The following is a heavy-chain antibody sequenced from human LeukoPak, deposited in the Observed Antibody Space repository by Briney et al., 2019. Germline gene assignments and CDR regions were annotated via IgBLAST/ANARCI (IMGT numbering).Heavy chain of an antibody. J-gene: IGHJ5*02. CDR1: GGSFSSYY. CDR3: AGASYDYGDYKGWFDP. CDR2: INHSGST. D-gene: IGHD4-17*01. Sequence: SETLSLTCAVYGGSFSSYYWSWIRQPPGKGLEWIGEINHSGSTNYNPSLKSRVTISVDTSKNQFSLKLSSVTAADTAVYYCAGASYDYGDYKGWFDPWGQGTLVTVSS. V-gene: IGHV4-34*01.